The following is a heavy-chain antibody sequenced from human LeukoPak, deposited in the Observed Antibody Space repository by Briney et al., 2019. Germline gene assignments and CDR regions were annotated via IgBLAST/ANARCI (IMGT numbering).Heavy chain of an antibody. CDR3: ARSSTALGWFDP. Sequence: SQTLSLTCTVSGGSISSGGYYWSWLRQHPGKGLEWIGYIYSSGSTYYNPSLKSRVTIAVDTSKNQFSLKLSSVTAADTAVYYCARSSTALGWFDPWGQGTLVTVSS. CDR2: IYSSGST. D-gene: IGHD1-1*01. CDR1: GGSISSGGYY. J-gene: IGHJ5*02. V-gene: IGHV4-31*03.